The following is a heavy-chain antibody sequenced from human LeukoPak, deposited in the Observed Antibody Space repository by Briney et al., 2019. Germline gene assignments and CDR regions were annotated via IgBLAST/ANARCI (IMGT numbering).Heavy chain of an antibody. CDR2: ISYDGSNK. CDR1: GFTFSSYG. D-gene: IGHD1-26*01. Sequence: QTGGSLRLSCAASGFTFSSYGMHWVRQAPGKGLEWVAVISYDGSNKYYADSVKGRFTISRDNSKNTLYLQMNSLRAEDTAVYYCVREWEIPDYWGQGTLVTVSS. V-gene: IGHV3-30*03. CDR3: VREWEIPDY. J-gene: IGHJ4*02.